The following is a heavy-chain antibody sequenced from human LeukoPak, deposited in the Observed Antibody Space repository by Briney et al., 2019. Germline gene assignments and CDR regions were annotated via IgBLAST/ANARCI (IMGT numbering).Heavy chain of an antibody. J-gene: IGHJ4*02. D-gene: IGHD2-2*01. V-gene: IGHV3-21*01. CDR3: ARDLGADIVVVPAASFDY. CDR2: ISSSSSYI. CDR1: GFTFSSYS. Sequence: GGSLRLSCAASGFTFSSYSMNWVRQAPGEGLEWVSSISSSSSYIYYADSVKGRFTISRDNAKNSLYLQMNSLRAEDTAVYYCARDLGADIVVVPAASFDYWGQGTLVTVSS.